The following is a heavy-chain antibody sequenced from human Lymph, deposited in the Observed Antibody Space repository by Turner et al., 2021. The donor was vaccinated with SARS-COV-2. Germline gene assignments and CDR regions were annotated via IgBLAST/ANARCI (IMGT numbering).Heavy chain of an antibody. D-gene: IGHD3-22*01. CDR3: ARGGLYYYDSSAYYGDAFDF. CDR2: INPDSGGT. V-gene: IGHV1-2*02. J-gene: IGHJ3*01. Sequence: QVQLVQSGAEVKEPGASVKVSCTASGYTFNGYYMHWVRQAPGQGLEWMGWINPDSGGTNYAQNFQDRVTMTRDTSISTAYMELSRLRSDDTAVYYCARGGLYYYDSSAYYGDAFDFWGQGTMVTVSS. CDR1: GYTFNGYY.